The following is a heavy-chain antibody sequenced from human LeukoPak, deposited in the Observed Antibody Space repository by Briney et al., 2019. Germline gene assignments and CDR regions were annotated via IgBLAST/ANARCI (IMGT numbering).Heavy chain of an antibody. D-gene: IGHD3-22*01. Sequence: SETLSLTCTVSGGSISSSSYYWGWIRQPPGKGLEWIGSIYYSGSTYYNPSLKSRVTISVDTSKNQFSLKLSSVTAADTAVYYCARETSYYYDNSGYYYFDYWGQGTLVTVSS. CDR2: IYYSGST. V-gene: IGHV4-39*07. CDR3: ARETSYYYDNSGYYYFDY. J-gene: IGHJ4*02. CDR1: GGSISSSSYY.